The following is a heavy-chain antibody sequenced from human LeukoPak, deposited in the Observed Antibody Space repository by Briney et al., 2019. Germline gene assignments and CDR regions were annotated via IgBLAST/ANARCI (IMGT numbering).Heavy chain of an antibody. D-gene: IGHD6-19*01. Sequence: PGGSLRLSCAASDFSVGSNYMTWVRQPPEKGLEWIGEIYHSGSTNYNPSLKSRVTISVDKYKNQYSLKLSSVTAADTAVYYCARYDVGWYYFDYWGQGTLVTVAS. CDR1: DFSVGSNY. J-gene: IGHJ4*02. V-gene: IGHV4-4*02. CDR2: IYHSGST. CDR3: ARYDVGWYYFDY.